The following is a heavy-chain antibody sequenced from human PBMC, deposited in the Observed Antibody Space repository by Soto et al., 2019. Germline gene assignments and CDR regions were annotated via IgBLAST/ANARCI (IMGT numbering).Heavy chain of an antibody. CDR1: GGTFRILA. V-gene: IGHV1-69*01. CDR2: IIPIFGTA. CDR3: ARVLLEAIAATSGPSYYFCGMDV. D-gene: IGHD6-6*01. J-gene: IGHJ6*02. Sequence: QVQLVQSGAEVKKPGSSVKDSCKASGGTFRILAISLVRQALGQGLEWMGGIIPIFGTANYAQKFQGRVMFTAVESTRTLFIELSSLRSEDTAVYYCARVLLEAIAATSGPSYYFCGMDVWGQGPT.